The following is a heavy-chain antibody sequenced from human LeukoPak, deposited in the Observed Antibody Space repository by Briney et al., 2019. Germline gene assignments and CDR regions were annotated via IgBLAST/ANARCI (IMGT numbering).Heavy chain of an antibody. D-gene: IGHD3-9*01. V-gene: IGHV5-51*01. CDR3: ARASLSILTGYGGVDY. CDR1: GYSFTSYW. Sequence: GESLKISCKGSGYSFTSYWIGWVRQMPGKGLEWMGIIYPGDSDTRYSPSFQGQVTISADKSISTAYLQWGSLKASDTAMYYCARASLSILTGYGGVDYWGQGTLVTVSS. CDR2: IYPGDSDT. J-gene: IGHJ4*02.